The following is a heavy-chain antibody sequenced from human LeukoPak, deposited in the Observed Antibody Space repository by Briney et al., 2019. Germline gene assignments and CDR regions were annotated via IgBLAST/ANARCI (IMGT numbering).Heavy chain of an antibody. V-gene: IGHV4-59*01. CDR1: RDSISGYS. D-gene: IGHD4/OR15-4a*01. Sequence: SETLSLTCTVSRDSISGYSWSWIRRSPGGGLEGIGYIYYSGDTAYNPSLRSRVTMSVDTSKNQFSLQLRSMTTADTAVYFCVRGPYGASISKWFDPWGQGTQVIVSP. J-gene: IGHJ5*02. CDR3: VRGPYGASISKWFDP. CDR2: IYYSGDT.